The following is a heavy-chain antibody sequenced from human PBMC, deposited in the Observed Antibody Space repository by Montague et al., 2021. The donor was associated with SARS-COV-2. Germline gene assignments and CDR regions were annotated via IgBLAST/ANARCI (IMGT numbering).Heavy chain of an antibody. CDR1: GGSISSSGYC. CDR3: ARLPPYRFNSNGHYYNAVDI. Sequence: SETLSLTCTVSGGSISSSGYCWGWIRQPPGKGLEWIGSIYYSGNTYYSPSLQSRVTISVDTSKNQFSLRLNSMTAADTAVYYCARLPPYRFNSNGHYYNAVDIWGQGTMVTVSS. V-gene: IGHV4-39*01. J-gene: IGHJ3*02. D-gene: IGHD3-22*01. CDR2: IYYSGNT.